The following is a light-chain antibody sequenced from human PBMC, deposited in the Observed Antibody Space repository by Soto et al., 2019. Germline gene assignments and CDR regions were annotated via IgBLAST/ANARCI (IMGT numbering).Light chain of an antibody. V-gene: IGKV3-11*01. CDR2: DAS. CDR1: QSVSSY. CDR3: QQRGSWPWT. Sequence: EIVLTQSPATLSLSPGERATLSCRASQSVSSYLAWYQQAPGQAPRLLIYDASNRAAGIPARFSGSGSGTDFTLPISSLEPEDFAVYYCQQRGSWPWTFGQGTKVDVK. J-gene: IGKJ1*01.